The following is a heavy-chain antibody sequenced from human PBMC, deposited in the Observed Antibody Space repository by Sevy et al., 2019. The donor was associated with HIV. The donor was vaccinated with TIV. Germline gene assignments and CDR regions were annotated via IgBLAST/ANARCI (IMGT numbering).Heavy chain of an antibody. J-gene: IGHJ3*02. Sequence: SETLSLTCTVSGGSINSDHWNWIRQPPGKGLEWIGYVYYIGGTSYNPSLKNRVTISVHRTKNQLSLKLTSVTAADTAVYYCARRNDFAIWGQGTMVTVSS. V-gene: IGHV4-59*08. CDR3: ARRNDFAI. CDR2: VYYIGGT. CDR1: GGSINSDH.